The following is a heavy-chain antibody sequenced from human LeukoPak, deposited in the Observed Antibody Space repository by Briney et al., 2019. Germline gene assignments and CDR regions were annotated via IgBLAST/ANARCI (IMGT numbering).Heavy chain of an antibody. CDR2: IKQDGSDE. V-gene: IGHV3-7*01. CDR3: ARSSGWRSEFDS. D-gene: IGHD6-19*01. CDR1: GFIFSTYW. Sequence: GGSLRLSCVASGFIFSTYWMSWVRQAPGKGLEWVANIKQDGSDEYYVDSVKGRFTISRDNAKNSLYLQMNSLRAEDTAVYYCARSSGWRSEFDSWGREPWSPSPQ. J-gene: IGHJ4*02.